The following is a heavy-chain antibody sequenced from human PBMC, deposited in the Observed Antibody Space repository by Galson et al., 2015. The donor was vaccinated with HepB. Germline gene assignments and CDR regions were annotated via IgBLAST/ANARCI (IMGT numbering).Heavy chain of an antibody. D-gene: IGHD1-14*01. CDR2: IIPIFGTA. Sequence: SVKVSCKASGGTFSSYAISWVRQAPGQGFEWMGGIIPIFGTANYAQKFQGRVTITADESTSTAYMELSSLRSEDTAVYYCARPNRRVIAGGAFDIWGQGTMVTVSS. V-gene: IGHV1-69*13. CDR1: GGTFSSYA. CDR3: ARPNRRVIAGGAFDI. J-gene: IGHJ3*02.